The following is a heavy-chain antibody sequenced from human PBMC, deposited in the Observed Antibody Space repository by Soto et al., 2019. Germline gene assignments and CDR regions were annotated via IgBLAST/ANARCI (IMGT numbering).Heavy chain of an antibody. Sequence: QVQLQESGPGLVKPSQTLSLTCTVSGGSINSGGYNWNWIRQHPGKGLEWIGYIDYSGSTYYNPSLKSRVSISEDTSKNRFSLNLSSVTAADTAVYYCAGDRGFSYVDYWGQGTLVTVSS. CDR2: IDYSGST. J-gene: IGHJ4*02. CDR1: GGSINSGGYN. CDR3: AGDRGFSYVDY. V-gene: IGHV4-31*03. D-gene: IGHD5-18*01.